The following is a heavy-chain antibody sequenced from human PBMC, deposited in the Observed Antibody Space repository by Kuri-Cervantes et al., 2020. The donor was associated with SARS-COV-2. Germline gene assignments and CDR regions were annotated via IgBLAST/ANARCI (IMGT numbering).Heavy chain of an antibody. V-gene: IGHV4-4*02. J-gene: IGHJ4*02. CDR2: IYHSGST. D-gene: IGHD6-6*01. Sequence: SCAVSGGSISSSNWWSWVRQPPGTGLEWIGEIYHSGSTNYNPSLKSRVTISVDKSKNQFSLKLSSVTAADTAVYYCARSMEYSSSSAHFDYWGQGTLVTVSS. CDR1: GGSISSSNW. CDR3: ARSMEYSSSSAHFDY.